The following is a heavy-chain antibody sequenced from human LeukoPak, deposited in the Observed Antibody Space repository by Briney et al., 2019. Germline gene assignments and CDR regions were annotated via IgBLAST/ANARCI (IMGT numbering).Heavy chain of an antibody. V-gene: IGHV3-73*01. CDR1: GFTFSGSA. CDR2: IRSKANSYAT. J-gene: IGHJ6*02. Sequence: GGSLRLSCAASGFTFSGSAMHWVRQASGKGLEWVGRIRSKANSYATAYAASVKGRFTISRDDSKNTAYLQVNSLKTEDTAVYYCTRWESYYYGMDVWGQGTTVTVSS. CDR3: TRWESYYYGMDV. D-gene: IGHD1-26*01.